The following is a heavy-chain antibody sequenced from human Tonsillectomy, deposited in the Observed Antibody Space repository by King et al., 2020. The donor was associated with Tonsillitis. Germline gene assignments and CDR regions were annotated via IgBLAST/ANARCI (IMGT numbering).Heavy chain of an antibody. CDR1: GYIFTSNG. V-gene: IGHV1-18*04. Sequence: VQLVESGAEVRKPGASVKVSCTASGYIFTSNGITWVRQAPGQGLEWMGWISAYNGNTNYAQKVQGRVTMTTDTSTSTAYMELRSLRSDDTAVYYCAGGVRAVVAASDWFDPWGQGTLVTVSS. CDR2: ISAYNGNT. D-gene: IGHD2-15*01. CDR3: AGGVRAVVAASDWFDP. J-gene: IGHJ5*02.